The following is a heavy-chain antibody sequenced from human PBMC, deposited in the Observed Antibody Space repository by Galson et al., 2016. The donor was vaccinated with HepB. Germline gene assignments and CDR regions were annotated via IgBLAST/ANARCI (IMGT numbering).Heavy chain of an antibody. CDR3: THYCGSASWYSGYVY. V-gene: IGHV3-23*01. D-gene: IGHD2-15*01. J-gene: IGHJ4*02. CDR2: ISGGGRST. Sequence: SLRLSCAASGISVSSYVMTWVRQAPGKGLEWVSAISGGGRSTYYAGSVKGRFTISTDNSKNTLYLQMNSLTADDTALYYCTHYCGSASWYSGYVYGGQGTLVTVSS. CDR1: GISVSSYV.